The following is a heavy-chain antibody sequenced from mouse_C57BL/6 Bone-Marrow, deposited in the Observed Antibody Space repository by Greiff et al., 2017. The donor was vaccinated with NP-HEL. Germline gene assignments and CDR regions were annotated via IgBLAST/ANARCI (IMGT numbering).Heavy chain of an antibody. Sequence: QVQLKQPGAELVKPGASVKLSCKASGYTFTSYWMQWVKQRPGQGLEWIGEIDPSDSYTNYNQKFKGKATLTVDTSSSTAYMQLSSLTSEDSAVYYCARPIYGKSTAWFAYWGQGTLVTVSA. V-gene: IGHV1-50*01. CDR1: GYTFTSYW. CDR3: ARPIYGKSTAWFAY. D-gene: IGHD2-1*01. J-gene: IGHJ3*01. CDR2: IDPSDSYT.